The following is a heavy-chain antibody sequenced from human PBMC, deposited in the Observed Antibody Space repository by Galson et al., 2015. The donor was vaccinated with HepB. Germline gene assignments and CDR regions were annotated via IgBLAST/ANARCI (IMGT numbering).Heavy chain of an antibody. V-gene: IGHV1-69*06. CDR2: IIPIFGTT. J-gene: IGHJ5*02. CDR1: GDAFSTNG. Sequence: SVKVSCKAFGDAFSTNGISWVRQAPGQGLEWMGRIIPIFGTTNFAQKFQGRVTITADKSTSTVYMELSSLRSEDTAVYYCARHQDYEDRFDPWGQGILVTVSS. D-gene: IGHD4-17*01. CDR3: ARHQDYEDRFDP.